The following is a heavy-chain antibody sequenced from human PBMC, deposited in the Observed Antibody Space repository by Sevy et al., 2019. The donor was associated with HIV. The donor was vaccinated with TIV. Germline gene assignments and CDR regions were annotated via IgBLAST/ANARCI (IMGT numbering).Heavy chain of an antibody. CDR1: GFTFRNYA. Sequence: GGSLRLSCAASGFTFRNYAMNWVRQAPGKGLEWVSAISTNGGSTYYADSVKGRFTISRHNAKKTLYLQMTSLRPEDTAVYYCAKEWVWDGGDVFEIWGQGTMVTVSS. CDR3: AKEWVWDGGDVFEI. D-gene: IGHD3-16*01. CDR2: ISTNGGST. V-gene: IGHV3-23*01. J-gene: IGHJ3*02.